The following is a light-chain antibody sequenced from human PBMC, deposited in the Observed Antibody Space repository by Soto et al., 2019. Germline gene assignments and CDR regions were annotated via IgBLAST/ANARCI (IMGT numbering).Light chain of an antibody. J-gene: IGKJ2*01. CDR1: QGISSN. V-gene: IGKV3-15*01. Sequence: EIVMTQSPATLSVSPGERVTLSCRASQGISSNLAWYQQKPGQAPRLLIYGASTRATGIPARFRGSGSETEFTLSISSLQSEDVAVYYCQEYNNWPPRYTFGQGTKLEIK. CDR2: GAS. CDR3: QEYNNWPPRYT.